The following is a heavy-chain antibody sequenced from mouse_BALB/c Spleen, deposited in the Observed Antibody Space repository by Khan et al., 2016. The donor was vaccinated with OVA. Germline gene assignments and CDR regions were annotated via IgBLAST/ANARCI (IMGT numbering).Heavy chain of an antibody. Sequence: EVQLQESGPGLVKPCQSLSLTCTVTGYSITSGYGWNWSRQFPGNILEWVGNRSCSGSTYYNPTLKGRITITRDTSKNQFFLQLNSVTTEDTATXYCARTARIKYWGQGTTLTVSA. V-gene: IGHV3-2*02. CDR1: GYSITSGYG. J-gene: IGHJ2*01. CDR2: RSCSGST. D-gene: IGHD1-2*01. CDR3: ARTARIKY.